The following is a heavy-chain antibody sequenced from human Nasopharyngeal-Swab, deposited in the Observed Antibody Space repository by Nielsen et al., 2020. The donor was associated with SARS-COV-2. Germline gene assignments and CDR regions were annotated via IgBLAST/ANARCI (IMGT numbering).Heavy chain of an antibody. D-gene: IGHD3-3*01. CDR1: GYTFTGND. Sequence: ASVKVSCKAPGYTFTGNDITWVRQAPGQGLEWMGRISPSNGNTKFAQRFQGRVTMTTDTSTRTAYMELRSLTSDDTAVYYCATRSAILGVVGSGAFDIWGQGTMVTVSS. V-gene: IGHV1-18*04. J-gene: IGHJ3*02. CDR3: ATRSAILGVVGSGAFDI. CDR2: ISPSNGNT.